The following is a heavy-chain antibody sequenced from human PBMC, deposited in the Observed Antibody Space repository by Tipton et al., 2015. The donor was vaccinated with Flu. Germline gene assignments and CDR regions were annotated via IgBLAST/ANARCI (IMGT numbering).Heavy chain of an antibody. CDR1: GGSFSGYY. Sequence: LRLSCAVYGGSFSGYYWSWIRQPPGKGLEWIGEINHSGSTNYNPSLKSRVTISVDTSKNQFSLKLSSVTAADTAVYYCARHGSGSYYNTPRGGFDYWGQGTLVTVSS. D-gene: IGHD3-10*01. CDR3: ARHGSGSYYNTPRGGFDY. V-gene: IGHV4-34*01. J-gene: IGHJ4*02. CDR2: INHSGST.